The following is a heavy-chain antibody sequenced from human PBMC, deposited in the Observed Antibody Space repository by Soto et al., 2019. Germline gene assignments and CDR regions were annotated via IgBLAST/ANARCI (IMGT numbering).Heavy chain of an antibody. D-gene: IGHD3-9*01. CDR1: GYTFTSYG. J-gene: IGHJ6*02. V-gene: IGHV1-18*01. CDR3: ARTGTPYYYYGMDV. Sequence: ASVKVSCKASGYTFTSYGISWVRQAPGQGLEWMGWISAYNGNTNYAQKLQGRVTMTTDTSTSTAYMELRSLRSDDTAVYYWARTGTPYYYYGMDVWGQGTTLTVSS. CDR2: ISAYNGNT.